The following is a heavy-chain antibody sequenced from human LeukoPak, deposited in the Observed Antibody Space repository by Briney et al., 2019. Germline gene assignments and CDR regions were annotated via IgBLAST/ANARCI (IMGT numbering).Heavy chain of an antibody. D-gene: IGHD2-2*01. CDR3: ARGPLHVVVPAATWFDP. CDR2: ISSSGSTI. CDR1: GFTFSTYE. J-gene: IGHJ5*02. V-gene: IGHV3-48*03. Sequence: GGSLRLSCAASGFTFSTYEMNWVHQAPGKGLEWVSYISSSGSTIYYADSVKGRFTISRDNAKNSLYLQMNSLRAEDTAVYYCARGPLHVVVPAATWFDPWGQGILVTVSS.